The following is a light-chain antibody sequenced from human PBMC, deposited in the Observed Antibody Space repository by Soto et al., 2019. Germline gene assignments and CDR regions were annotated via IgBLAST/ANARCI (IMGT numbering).Light chain of an antibody. Sequence: DIQMTQSRSSLSSSVGDIFTITCRASQTISNYLNWYQQQPGKAPKLLIYAASSLQSGVPSRFSGSGSGTDFTLTISSLQPEDFATYYCQQCYSSPLTFGGGTKVDIK. CDR3: QQCYSSPLT. CDR2: AAS. J-gene: IGKJ4*01. CDR1: QTISNY. V-gene: IGKV1-39*01.